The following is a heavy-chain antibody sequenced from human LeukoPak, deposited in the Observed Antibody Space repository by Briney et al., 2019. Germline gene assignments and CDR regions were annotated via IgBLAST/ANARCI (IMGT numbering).Heavy chain of an antibody. CDR2: INHSGST. D-gene: IGHD3-10*01. CDR3: ARRGSLFRYYYGSGSRRGFDY. CDR1: GGSFSGYY. J-gene: IGHJ4*02. V-gene: IGHV4-34*01. Sequence: SETLSLTCAVYGGSFSGYYWSWIRQPPGKGLEWIGEINHSGSTNYNPSLKSRVTISVDTSKNQFSLKLSSVTAADTAVYYCARRGSLFRYYYGSGSRRGFDYWGQGTLVTVSS.